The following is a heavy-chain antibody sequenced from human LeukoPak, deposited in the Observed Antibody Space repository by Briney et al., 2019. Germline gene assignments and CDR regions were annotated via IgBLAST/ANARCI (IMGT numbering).Heavy chain of an antibody. D-gene: IGHD3-10*01. J-gene: IGHJ2*01. Sequence: ASVKVSCKASGYTFTSYYMHWVRQAPGQGPEWMGWINPNSGGTNYAQKFQGRVTMSRDTSISTAYMELAFLRSDDTAVYYCARELRRRLYFDLWGRGTLVTVSS. CDR3: ARELRRRLYFDL. CDR1: GYTFTSYY. V-gene: IGHV1-2*02. CDR2: INPNSGGT.